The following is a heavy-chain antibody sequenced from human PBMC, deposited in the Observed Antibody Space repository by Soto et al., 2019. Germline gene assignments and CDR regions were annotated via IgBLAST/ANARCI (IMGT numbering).Heavy chain of an antibody. CDR1: GDTISTGGYT. CDR3: ARLTGTGYYYYGMDV. V-gene: IGHV4-30-2*01. Sequence: SETLSLTCDVSGDTISTGGYTWAWIRQPPGKALEWIGHTYHSGNPYYNPSLKSRVTISVDTSKNQFSLKLSSVTAADTAVYYCARLTGTGYYYYGMDVWGQGTTVTVSS. CDR2: TYHSGNP. J-gene: IGHJ6*02. D-gene: IGHD1-7*01.